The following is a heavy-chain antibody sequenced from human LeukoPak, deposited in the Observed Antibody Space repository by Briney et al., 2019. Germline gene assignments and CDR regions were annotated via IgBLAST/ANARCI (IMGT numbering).Heavy chain of an antibody. J-gene: IGHJ4*02. V-gene: IGHV4-4*07. CDR2: IYTGGYT. CDR1: GGSISTYY. CDR3: ATDCSGSSCDPAGFDD. Sequence: PSETLSLTCTVSGGSISTYYWNWIRQPAGKGLEWVGRIYTGGYTNYNPSVKSRVTMSVDTSKNQFSLKLSSVTAADTAVYYCATDCSGSSCDPAGFDDWGQGTLVTVAS. D-gene: IGHD2-15*01.